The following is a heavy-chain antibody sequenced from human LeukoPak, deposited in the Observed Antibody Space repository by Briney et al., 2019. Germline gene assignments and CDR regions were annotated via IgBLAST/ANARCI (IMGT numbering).Heavy chain of an antibody. D-gene: IGHD3-22*01. CDR2: ISGSGGST. Sequence: GGSLRLSCAASGFTFSSYAMSWVCQAPGKGLEWVSAISGSGGSTYYADSVKGRFTISRDNSKNTLYLQMNSLRAEDTAVYYCAKDPDSSGYYFDYWGQGTLVTVSS. CDR3: AKDPDSSGYYFDY. V-gene: IGHV3-23*01. CDR1: GFTFSSYA. J-gene: IGHJ4*02.